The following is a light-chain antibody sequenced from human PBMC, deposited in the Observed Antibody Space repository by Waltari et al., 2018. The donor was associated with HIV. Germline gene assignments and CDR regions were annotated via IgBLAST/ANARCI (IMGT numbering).Light chain of an antibody. J-gene: IGLJ2*01. Sequence: SSELTQPPSVSVSPGQTARITCSGDRLSKQYTHWYQQRPGQSPLMVMYKDTERPSGIPERFSGSSSGTTVTLTISGVRAEDDADYFCQSADIGVLFGGGTKLTVL. V-gene: IGLV3-25*03. CDR3: QSADIGVL. CDR1: RLSKQY. CDR2: KDT.